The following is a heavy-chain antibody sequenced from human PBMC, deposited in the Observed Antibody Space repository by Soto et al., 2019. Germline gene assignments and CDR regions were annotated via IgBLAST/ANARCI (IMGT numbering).Heavy chain of an antibody. Sequence: GESLKISCKGSGYSFSSYWIGWVRQMPGKGLEWMGIIYPADSDTRYSPSFQGQVTISVDKSISTAYLQWSSLKASDTAMYYCARSALYGDNSGGTFYYWGQGILVTVSS. D-gene: IGHD4-17*01. J-gene: IGHJ4*02. V-gene: IGHV5-51*01. CDR2: IYPADSDT. CDR1: GYSFSSYW. CDR3: ARSALYGDNSGGTFYY.